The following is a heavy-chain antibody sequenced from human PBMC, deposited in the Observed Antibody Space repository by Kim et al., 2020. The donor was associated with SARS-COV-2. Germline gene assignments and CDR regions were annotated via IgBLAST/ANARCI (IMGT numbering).Heavy chain of an antibody. D-gene: IGHD6-19*01. CDR1: DFTFSTHW. CDR3: ARGVAVAPHYYYHYGMDG. Sequence: GGSLRLSCAASDFTFSTHWMTWVRQAPGKGLEWVASIKQDAYETYYVDSVKGRFTISRDNDKNFLYLQMNTLRVEDTAVYYCARGVAVAPHYYYHYGMDGWGQGTTVTVS. CDR2: IKQDAYET. V-gene: IGHV3-7*03. J-gene: IGHJ6*02.